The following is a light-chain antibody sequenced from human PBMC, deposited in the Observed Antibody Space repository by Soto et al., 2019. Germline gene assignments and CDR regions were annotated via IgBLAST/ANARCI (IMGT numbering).Light chain of an antibody. CDR2: DAS. Sequence: TVMTQPPAALSVSPGDRASLSCRASQSVGGNLAWYQLRPGQSPRLLIYDASTRATGIPDRYTGSGSGTEFTLTIASLQSDDIAIYYCQQYDDWPPLTFGGGTKVDLK. CDR3: QQYDDWPPLT. J-gene: IGKJ4*01. V-gene: IGKV3-15*01. CDR1: QSVGGN.